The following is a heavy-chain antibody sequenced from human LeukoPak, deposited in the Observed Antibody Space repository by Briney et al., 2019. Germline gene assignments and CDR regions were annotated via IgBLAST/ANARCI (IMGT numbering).Heavy chain of an antibody. V-gene: IGHV3-15*01. CDR2: IKSKTDGGTT. D-gene: IGHD3-22*01. CDR3: ARVTPYYYDSSGEPVNAFDI. Sequence: GGSLRLSCAASGFTFSNAWMSWVRQAPGKGLEWVGRIKSKTDGGTTDYAAPVKGRFTISRDDSKNTLYLQMNSLKTEDTAVYYCARVTPYYYDSSGEPVNAFDIWGQGTMVTVSS. J-gene: IGHJ3*02. CDR1: GFTFSNAW.